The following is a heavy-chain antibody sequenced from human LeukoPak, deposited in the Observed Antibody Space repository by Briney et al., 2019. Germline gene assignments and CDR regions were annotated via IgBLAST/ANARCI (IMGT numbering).Heavy chain of an antibody. Sequence: GGSLRLSCAASGFTFSSYWMSWVRQAPGKGLEWVGRIKSKTDGWTTDYAAPVKGRFTISRDDSKNTLYLQMNSLKTEDTAVYYCTTGLVLVRGVIIPSPFFDYWGQGTLVTVSS. J-gene: IGHJ4*02. CDR3: TTGLVLVRGVIIPSPFFDY. V-gene: IGHV3-15*01. D-gene: IGHD3-10*01. CDR2: IKSKTDGWTT. CDR1: GFTFSSYW.